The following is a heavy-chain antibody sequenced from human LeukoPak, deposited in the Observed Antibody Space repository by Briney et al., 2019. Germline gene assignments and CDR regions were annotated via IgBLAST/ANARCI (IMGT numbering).Heavy chain of an antibody. CDR1: GFTFSSYG. D-gene: IGHD1-1*01. CDR2: ISYDGSNK. J-gene: IGHJ4*02. CDR3: ERDAELVTFDY. Sequence: PGRSLRLSCAASGFTFSSYGMHWVRQAPGKGLEWVAVISYDGSNKYYADSVKGRFTISRDNSKNTLYLQMNSLRAEDTAVYYCERDAELVTFDYWGQGTLVTVSS. V-gene: IGHV3-30*03.